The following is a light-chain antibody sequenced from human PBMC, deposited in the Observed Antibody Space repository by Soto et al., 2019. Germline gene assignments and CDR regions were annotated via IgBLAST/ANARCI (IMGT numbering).Light chain of an antibody. Sequence: QSVLTQPPSVSGAPGQRVTISCTGSSSNIGAGYDVHWYQQLPGTAPKLLIYGNSNRPSGVPDRFSGSKSDTSASLAITGLQAEDEADYYCQSYDSSLSWVFGGGTKLTVL. CDR1: SSNIGAGYD. CDR2: GNS. CDR3: QSYDSSLSWV. J-gene: IGLJ3*02. V-gene: IGLV1-40*01.